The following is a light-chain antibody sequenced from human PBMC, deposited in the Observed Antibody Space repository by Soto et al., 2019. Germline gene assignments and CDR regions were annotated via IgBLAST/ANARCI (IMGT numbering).Light chain of an antibody. V-gene: IGKV3-11*01. Sequence: EIVLTQSPATLSLSPGERATLSCRASQSVSSYLAWYQQKPGQAPRLLIYDASNRATDIPARFSGSGSGTDFTLTISRLEPEDFAVYYCQQRSNWITFGQGTRLEIE. CDR1: QSVSSY. CDR2: DAS. J-gene: IGKJ5*01. CDR3: QQRSNWIT.